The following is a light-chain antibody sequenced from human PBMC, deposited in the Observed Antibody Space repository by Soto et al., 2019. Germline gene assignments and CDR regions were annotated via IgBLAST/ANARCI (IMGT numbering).Light chain of an antibody. J-gene: IGKJ4*01. CDR2: AAS. Sequence: DIQMTQSPSSLSASVGDRVTITCRASQSISSYLNWYQQKPGKAPKLLIYAASSLQSGVPSRFSGSGSGTDFTLTISSLHPEDFATYYCQQSYSTPRTCGGGTKVEIK. CDR1: QSISSY. CDR3: QQSYSTPRT. V-gene: IGKV1-39*01.